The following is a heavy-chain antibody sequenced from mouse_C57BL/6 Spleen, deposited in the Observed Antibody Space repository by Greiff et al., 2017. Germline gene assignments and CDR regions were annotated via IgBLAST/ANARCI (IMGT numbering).Heavy chain of an antibody. CDR2: ISDGGSYT. J-gene: IGHJ1*03. Sequence: EVKLVESGGGLVKPGGSLKLSCAASGFTFSSYAMSWVRQTPEKRLEWVATISDGGSYTYYPATVKGRFTISRDNAKNNLYLQMSHLKSEDTAMYYCAGSTTVVAPYWYFDVWGTGTTVTVSS. CDR3: AGSTTVVAPYWYFDV. D-gene: IGHD1-1*01. CDR1: GFTFSSYA. V-gene: IGHV5-4*03.